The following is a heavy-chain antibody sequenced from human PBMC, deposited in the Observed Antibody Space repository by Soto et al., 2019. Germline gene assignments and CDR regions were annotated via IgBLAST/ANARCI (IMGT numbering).Heavy chain of an antibody. V-gene: IGHV4-34*01. CDR2: INHSGST. D-gene: IGHD3-3*01. CDR1: GGSFSGYY. CDR3: ARARGAVWSGYYTENYYYYYYGMDV. Sequence: LSLTCAVYGGSFSGYYWSWIRQPPGKGLEWIGEINHSGSTNYNPSLKSRVTISVDTSKNQFSLKLSSVTAADTAVYYCARARGAVWSGYYTENYYYYYYGMDVWGQGTTVTVSS. J-gene: IGHJ6*02.